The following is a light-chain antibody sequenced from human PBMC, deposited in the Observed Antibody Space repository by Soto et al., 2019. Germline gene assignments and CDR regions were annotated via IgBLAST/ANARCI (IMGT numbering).Light chain of an antibody. CDR3: MRALQTPWT. CDR2: LGS. V-gene: IGKV2-28*01. CDR1: QSLLHSNGYNY. Sequence: IVVTQNPLSLPVTPGEPASISCRSSQSLLHSNGYNYLDWFLQKPGQSPQLLIYLGSNRASGVPDRFSGSGSGTDFTLQISRVEAEDVGVYYCMRALQTPWTFGQRSMA. J-gene: IGKJ1*01.